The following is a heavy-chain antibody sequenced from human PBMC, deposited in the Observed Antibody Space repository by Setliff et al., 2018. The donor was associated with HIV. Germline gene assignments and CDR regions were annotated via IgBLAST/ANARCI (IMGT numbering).Heavy chain of an antibody. CDR3: ARHYNVNYYVRKDFDY. CDR2: IYYSGST. D-gene: IGHD1-26*01. CDR1: GASISSTSYY. V-gene: IGHV4-39*01. J-gene: IGHJ4*02. Sequence: LTCAVSGASISSTSYYWGWVRQPPGKGLEWIGSIYYSGSTYYNPSLKSRLTISVDTSRNQFSLKLSSLTAADTAVYYCARHYNVNYYVRKDFDYWGQGILVTVSS.